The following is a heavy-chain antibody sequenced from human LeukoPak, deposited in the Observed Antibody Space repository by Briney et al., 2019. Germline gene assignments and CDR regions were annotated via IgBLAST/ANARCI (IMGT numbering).Heavy chain of an antibody. J-gene: IGHJ4*02. D-gene: IGHD5-18*01. CDR3: ASFSGYSYGLQAFY. Sequence: PGGSLRLSCAASGFTFSSYWMSWVRQAPGKGLEWVANIKQDGSEKYYVDSVKGRFTISRDNAKNSLYLQMNSLRAEDTAVYYCASFSGYSYGLQAFYWGQGTLVTVSS. CDR1: GFTFSSYW. CDR2: IKQDGSEK. V-gene: IGHV3-7*01.